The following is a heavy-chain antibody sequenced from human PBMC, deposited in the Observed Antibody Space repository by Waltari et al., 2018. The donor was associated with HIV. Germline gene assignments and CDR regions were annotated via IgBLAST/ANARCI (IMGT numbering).Heavy chain of an antibody. V-gene: IGHV5-51*01. Sequence: EVQLVQSGAEIKQPGESLKLSCKGSSAPFKHRIAWVRQGPGKGLEWMGIVFPGDSDPRYSPSFQGQVSISADKSSNTAYLHWASLRTSDTAMYYCAHLLSASDPHCEFWGQGTLVTVSS. J-gene: IGHJ4*02. D-gene: IGHD2-21*01. CDR1: SAPFKHR. CDR2: VFPGDSDP. CDR3: AHLLSASDPHCEF.